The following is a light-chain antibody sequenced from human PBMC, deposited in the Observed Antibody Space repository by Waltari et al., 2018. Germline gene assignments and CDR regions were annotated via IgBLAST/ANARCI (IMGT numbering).Light chain of an antibody. CDR2: AAS. J-gene: IGKJ5*01. CDR1: KSISSY. CDR3: QKSYSTPAVT. Sequence: DIQMTQSPSSLSASVGARVTITCRASKSISSYLNWYQQKPGKAPKLLIYAASSLQSGVPSRFSGSGSGTDFTLTISSLQPEDFATYYCQKSYSTPAVTFGQGTRLEIK. V-gene: IGKV1-39*01.